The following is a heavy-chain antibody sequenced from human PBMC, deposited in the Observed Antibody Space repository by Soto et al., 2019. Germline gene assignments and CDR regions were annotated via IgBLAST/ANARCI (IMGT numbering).Heavy chain of an antibody. Sequence: TSETLSLTCTVSGGSISSTSYYWGWIRQPPGKGLEWIGNIYYSGSTYYYSGSTYYNPSLKSRATISVDTSKIQFSLNLSSVTAADTAVYYCASRYYYDGSCYYADVAFWGRGTLVTVSS. CDR2: IYYSGSTYYYSGST. D-gene: IGHD3-22*01. CDR1: GGSISSTSYY. J-gene: IGHJ4*02. V-gene: IGHV4-39*01. CDR3: ASRYYYDGSCYYADVAF.